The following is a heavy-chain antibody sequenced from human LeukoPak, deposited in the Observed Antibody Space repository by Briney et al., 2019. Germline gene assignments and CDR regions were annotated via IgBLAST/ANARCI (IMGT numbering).Heavy chain of an antibody. V-gene: IGHV3-48*03. CDR2: IDSSGSTT. CDR1: RFYFSTYD. D-gene: IGHD5-12*01. CDR3: ASAHGGSGYDRPFHY. Sequence: PGGSLRLSCTASRFYFSTYDMNWVRQVPGKGLEWVSYIDSSGSTTYYAGSVQGRFTISRDNAKNSLYLQMKSLRVEDTAFYYCASAHGGSGYDRPFHYWGQGTLVTVSS. J-gene: IGHJ4*02.